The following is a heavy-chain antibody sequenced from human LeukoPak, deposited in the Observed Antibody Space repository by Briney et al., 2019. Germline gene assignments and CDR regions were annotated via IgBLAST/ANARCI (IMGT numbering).Heavy chain of an antibody. J-gene: IGHJ6*03. D-gene: IGHD1-26*01. Sequence: SETLSLTCAVYGGSFSGYYWSWIRQPAGKGLEWIGRIYTSGSTNYNPSLKSRVTISVDTSKTQFSLKLSSVTAADTAVYYCASSYGGYYYYYMDVWGKGTTVTISS. CDR3: ASSYGGYYYYYMDV. CDR2: IYTSGST. V-gene: IGHV4-59*10. CDR1: GGSFSGYY.